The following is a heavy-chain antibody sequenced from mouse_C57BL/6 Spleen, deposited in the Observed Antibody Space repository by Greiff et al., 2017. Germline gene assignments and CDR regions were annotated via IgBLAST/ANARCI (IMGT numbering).Heavy chain of an antibody. V-gene: IGHV8-12*01. J-gene: IGHJ3*01. CDR1: GFSLSTSGMG. CDR2: IYWDDDK. CDR3: ARSPLDDYDPWFAY. Sequence: QVTLKVSGPGLLQSSPTLSLTCSFSGFSLSTSGMGVSWIRQPSGKGLEWLAHIYWDDDKHYNPSLKSRLTISKDTSRNQVFLKITSVDTADTATYYCARSPLDDYDPWFAYWGQGTLVTVSA. D-gene: IGHD2-4*01.